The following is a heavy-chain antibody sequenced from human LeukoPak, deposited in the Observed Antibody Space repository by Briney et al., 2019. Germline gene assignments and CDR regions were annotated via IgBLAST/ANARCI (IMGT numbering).Heavy chain of an antibody. CDR1: GFTVSSNY. V-gene: IGHV3-53*01. CDR3: ARVETGYYMDV. CDR2: IYSGGST. Sequence: PGGSLRLSCAASGFTVSSNYMSWVRQAPGKGLEWVSVIYSGGSTYYADSVKGRFTISRDNSKNTLYLQMNSLRAEDTAVYYCARVETGYYMDVWGKGTTVTVSS. D-gene: IGHD1-1*01. J-gene: IGHJ6*03.